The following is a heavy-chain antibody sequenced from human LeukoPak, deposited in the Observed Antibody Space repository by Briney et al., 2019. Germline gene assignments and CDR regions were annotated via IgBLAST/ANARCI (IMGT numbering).Heavy chain of an antibody. CDR2: IFYSGST. CDR1: SGSISTSNYY. J-gene: IGHJ4*02. V-gene: IGHV4-39*07. CDR3: ARDRRNIVAFDY. Sequence: SETLSLTCTVSSGSISTSNYYWGWVRQPPGKALEWIGNIFYSGSTYYSPSLKSRVTISVDTSKNQFSLKLSSVTAADTAVYYCARDRRNIVAFDYWGQGTLVTVSS. D-gene: IGHD5-12*01.